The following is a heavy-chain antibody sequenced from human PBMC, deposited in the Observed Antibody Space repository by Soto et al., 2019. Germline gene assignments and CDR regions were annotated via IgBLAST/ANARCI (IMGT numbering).Heavy chain of an antibody. CDR2: ISSSSSYI. CDR1: GFTFSSYS. D-gene: IGHD3-3*01. V-gene: IGHV3-21*01. CDR3: ARAPLIIGHITDLGEASPGILEY. J-gene: IGHJ4*02. Sequence: VGSLRLSCAASGFTFSSYSMNWVRQAPGKGLEWVSSISSSSSYIYYADSVKGRFTISRDNAKNSLYLQMNSLRAEDTALYYCARAPLIIGHITDLGEASPGILEYWGQGTPVTVSS.